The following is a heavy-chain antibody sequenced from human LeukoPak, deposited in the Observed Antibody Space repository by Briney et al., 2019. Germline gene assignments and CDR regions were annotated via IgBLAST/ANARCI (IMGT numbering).Heavy chain of an antibody. D-gene: IGHD3-22*01. CDR3: ARDLGQYYDTSDNWFDP. Sequence: KPGGSLRLSCAASGFTFNTYNMNWVRQAPGQGLEWVSSITSSSSYIYYADSVRGLFTISRDNAKNTLNLQMNSLRAEDTAVYYCARDLGQYYDTSDNWFDPWGQGTLVTVSS. V-gene: IGHV3-21*01. CDR2: ITSSSSYI. CDR1: GFTFNTYN. J-gene: IGHJ5*02.